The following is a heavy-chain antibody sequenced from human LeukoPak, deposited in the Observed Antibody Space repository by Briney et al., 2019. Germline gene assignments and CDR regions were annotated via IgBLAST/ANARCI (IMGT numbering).Heavy chain of an antibody. J-gene: IGHJ4*02. Sequence: GGSLRLSCAASGFTFSNAWMNWVRQAPGKGLEWVGRIISKTDGGTTDYAAPVKGRFTISRDDSKNTQHLQMNSLKTEDTAVYYCATYAGYYDSSGSLKFYFNYWGQGTLVTVSS. CDR3: ATYAGYYDSSGSLKFYFNY. CDR2: IISKTDGGTT. D-gene: IGHD3-22*01. V-gene: IGHV3-15*07. CDR1: GFTFSNAW.